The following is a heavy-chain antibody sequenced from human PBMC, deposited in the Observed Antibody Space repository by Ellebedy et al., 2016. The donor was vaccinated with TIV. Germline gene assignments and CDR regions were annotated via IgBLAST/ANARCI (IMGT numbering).Heavy chain of an antibody. J-gene: IGHJ4*02. CDR2: IGTSDDT. CDR3: TRTRAYCDGVCSFDY. CDR1: GFTFSGYD. D-gene: IGHD2-21*02. V-gene: IGHV3-13*04. Sequence: GGSLRLXXEASGFTFSGYDMHWFRQVTGKGLEWVPSIGTSDDTYYIDSVKDRFAISRDNDKDSLFLQMNNLRAGDTAVYYCTRTRAYCDGVCSFDYWGRGTLVTVSS.